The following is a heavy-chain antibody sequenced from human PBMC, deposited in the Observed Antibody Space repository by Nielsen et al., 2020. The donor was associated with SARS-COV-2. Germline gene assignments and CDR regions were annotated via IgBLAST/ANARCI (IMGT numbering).Heavy chain of an antibody. Sequence: WVRQAPGQRLEWMGWINAGNGNTKYSQKFQGRVTITRDTSASTAYMELSSLRSDDTAVYYCARDGDIVVVPAAHPSYYYYYMDVWGKGTTVTVSS. J-gene: IGHJ6*03. V-gene: IGHV1-3*01. CDR3: ARDGDIVVVPAAHPSYYYYYMDV. D-gene: IGHD2-2*01. CDR2: INAGNGNT.